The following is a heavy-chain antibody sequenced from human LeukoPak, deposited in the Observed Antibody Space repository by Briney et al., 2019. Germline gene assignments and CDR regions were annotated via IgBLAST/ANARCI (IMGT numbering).Heavy chain of an antibody. CDR3: ARDHEETGWFDP. Sequence: PSETLSLTCTVSGGSISSYYWSWIRQPPGKGLEWIGYIYYSGSTNYNPSLKSRVTISVDTSKNQFSLKLSSVHAADTALYYCARDHEETGWFDPWREGTLVTVSS. V-gene: IGHV4-59*01. CDR1: GGSISSYY. J-gene: IGHJ5*02. CDR2: IYYSGST. D-gene: IGHD1-14*01.